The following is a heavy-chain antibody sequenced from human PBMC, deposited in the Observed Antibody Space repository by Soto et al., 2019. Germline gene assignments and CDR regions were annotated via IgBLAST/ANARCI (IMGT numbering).Heavy chain of an antibody. V-gene: IGHV4-59*08. CDR2: INYDGYS. CDR3: ARHGFGPLHGLVDV. Sequence: QVQLQESGPGLVKPSETLSLTCTVSGGSITNYYCSWFRQPPGKGLEWIGYINYDGYSAYNLSLKRXVAXSMDASKTPFSLMLESVTATDTAVYYCARHGFGPLHGLVDVWGPGTTVIVSS. CDR1: GGSITNYY. D-gene: IGHD3-10*01. J-gene: IGHJ6*02.